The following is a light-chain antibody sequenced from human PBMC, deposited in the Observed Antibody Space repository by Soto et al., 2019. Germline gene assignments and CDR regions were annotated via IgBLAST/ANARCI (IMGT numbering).Light chain of an antibody. CDR3: MQGLQVPFT. CDR1: QNLLHGNGYNY. J-gene: IGKJ3*01. Sequence: DIVMTQSPLSLPVTPGEPASISCRSSQNLLHGNGYNYLAWYLQKPGQSPQLLIYLGSTRASGVPVRFSGSGSGTDFTLKISTVEAEDVGVYYCMQGLQVPFTFGPGTKVDIK. V-gene: IGKV2-28*01. CDR2: LGS.